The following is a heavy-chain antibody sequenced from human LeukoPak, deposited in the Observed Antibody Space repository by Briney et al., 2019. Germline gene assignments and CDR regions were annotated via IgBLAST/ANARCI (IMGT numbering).Heavy chain of an antibody. CDR2: IYYSGST. CDR1: GGSISSGGYY. Sequence: PSETLSLTCTVSGGSISSGGYYWSWIRQHPGKGLEWIGYIYYSGSTYYNPSLKSRVTISVDTSKNQFSLKLSSVTAADTAVYYCARWATYYDFWSGSNCFDSWGQGTLVTVSS. D-gene: IGHD3-3*01. CDR3: ARWATYYDFWSGSNCFDS. J-gene: IGHJ5*01. V-gene: IGHV4-31*03.